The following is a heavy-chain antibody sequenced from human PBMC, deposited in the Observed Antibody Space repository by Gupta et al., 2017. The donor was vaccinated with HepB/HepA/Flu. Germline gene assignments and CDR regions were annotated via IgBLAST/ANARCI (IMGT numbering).Heavy chain of an antibody. J-gene: IGHJ5*02. CDR2: INPNSGGT. CDR3: AREGYYDSSGYYQNWFDP. Sequence: QVQLVQSGAEVKKPGASVKVSCKASGYTFTGYYMHWVRQAPGQGLEWMGWINPNSGGTNYAQKFQGRVTMTRDTSISTAYMELSRLRSDDTAVYYCAREGYYDSSGYYQNWFDPWGQGTLVTVSS. D-gene: IGHD3-22*01. V-gene: IGHV1-2*02. CDR1: GYTFTGYY.